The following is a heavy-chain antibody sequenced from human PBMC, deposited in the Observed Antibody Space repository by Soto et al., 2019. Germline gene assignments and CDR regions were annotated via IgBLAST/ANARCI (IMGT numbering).Heavy chain of an antibody. CDR2: ISSTVTYV. Sequence: NPGGSLRLSCAASGFSFSTENMSWVRQAPGKGLEWVSSISSTVTYVYYADSLMGRFTISRDNAKNTLYLQMNSLRAEDTAVYYCARTRGSSGSWEIDYWGQGTLVTVSS. CDR1: GFSFSTEN. J-gene: IGHJ4*02. D-gene: IGHD6-19*01. CDR3: ARTRGSSGSWEIDY. V-gene: IGHV3-21*06.